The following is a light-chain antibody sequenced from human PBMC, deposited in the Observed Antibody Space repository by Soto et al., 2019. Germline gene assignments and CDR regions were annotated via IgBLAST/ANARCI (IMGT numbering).Light chain of an antibody. J-gene: IGLJ2*01. CDR3: QSYDSGRRWV. Sequence: QSVLTQPPSVSGAPGQRVTISCTGTSSNIGAGFDVNWYQQLPGTAPKLLIYANTNRPSGVPDRFSGSKSGTSASLAIAGLQAEDEADYYCQSYDSGRRWVFGGGTKLTVL. CDR1: SSNIGAGFD. V-gene: IGLV1-40*01. CDR2: ANT.